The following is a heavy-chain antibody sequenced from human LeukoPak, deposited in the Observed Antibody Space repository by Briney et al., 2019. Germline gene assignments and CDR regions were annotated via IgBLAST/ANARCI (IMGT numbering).Heavy chain of an antibody. Sequence: PGGSLRLSCAASGFSFSSYAMSWVRQAPGKGLEWVSAISGSGGSTYYADSVKGRFTISRDNSKNTLYLQMNSLRAEDTAVYYCAKDQILWFGESNFDYWGQGTLVTVSS. D-gene: IGHD3-10*01. CDR1: GFSFSSYA. CDR2: ISGSGGST. V-gene: IGHV3-23*01. CDR3: AKDQILWFGESNFDY. J-gene: IGHJ4*02.